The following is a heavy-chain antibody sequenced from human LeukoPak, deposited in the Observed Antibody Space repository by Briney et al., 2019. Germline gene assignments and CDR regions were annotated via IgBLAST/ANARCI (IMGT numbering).Heavy chain of an antibody. J-gene: IGHJ4*02. CDR3: AKDPRVVGLFDY. V-gene: IGHV3-23*01. Sequence: HSGGSLRLSCAASGFTFSSYAMSWVRQAPGKGLDWVTVISGSGASTYHADSVKGRFTISRDNSKNTLYLQMNSLRAEDTAVYYCAKDPRVVGLFDYWGQGTLVTVSS. CDR1: GFTFSSYA. D-gene: IGHD4-23*01. CDR2: ISGSGAST.